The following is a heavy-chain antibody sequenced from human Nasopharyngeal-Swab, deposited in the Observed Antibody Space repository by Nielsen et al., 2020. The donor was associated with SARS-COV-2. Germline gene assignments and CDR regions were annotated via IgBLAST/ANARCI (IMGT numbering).Heavy chain of an antibody. CDR1: GGSISSSSDY. V-gene: IGHV4-39*07. CDR3: ARERGRGGIWNYYYYYMDV. CDR2: IYYSGST. D-gene: IGHD3-10*01. Sequence: SETLFLTCTVSGGSISSSSDYWGWIRQPPGKGLEWIGSIYYSGSTYYNPSLKSRVTISVDTSKNQFSLKLSSVTAADTAVYYCARERGRGGIWNYYYYYMDVWGKGTTVTVSS. J-gene: IGHJ6*03.